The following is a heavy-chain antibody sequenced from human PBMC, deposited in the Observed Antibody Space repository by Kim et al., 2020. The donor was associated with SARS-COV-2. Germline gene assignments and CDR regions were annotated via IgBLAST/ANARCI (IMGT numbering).Heavy chain of an antibody. V-gene: IGHV1-46*01. CDR3: ARTVTTYPLFDY. CDR2: INPSGGST. CDR1: GYTFTSYY. D-gene: IGHD4-17*01. J-gene: IGHJ4*02. Sequence: ASVKVSCKASGYTFTSYYIHWVRQAPGQGLEWMGIINPSGGSTSFAQKFQGRVTMTRDTSTSTVYMELSSLRSEDTAVYYCARTVTTYPLFDYWGQGTLVTVSS.